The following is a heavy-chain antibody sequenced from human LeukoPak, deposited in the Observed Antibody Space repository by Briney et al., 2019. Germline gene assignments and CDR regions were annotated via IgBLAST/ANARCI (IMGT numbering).Heavy chain of an antibody. J-gene: IGHJ4*02. CDR1: GFTFSNYG. V-gene: IGHV3-53*01. Sequence: QSGGSLRLSCAASGFTFSNYGMSWVRQAPGKGLEWVSVIYSDGGTYYADSVKGRFTISRDNSKNTLYLQMNSLRAEDTAVYYCARDGPSRYNWNDSNYWGQGTLVTVSS. D-gene: IGHD1-20*01. CDR3: ARDGPSRYNWNDSNY. CDR2: IYSDGGT.